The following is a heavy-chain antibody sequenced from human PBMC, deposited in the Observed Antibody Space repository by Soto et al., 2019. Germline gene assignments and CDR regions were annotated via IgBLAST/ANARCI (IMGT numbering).Heavy chain of an antibody. Sequence: ASVKVSCKASGFTFTSSAIQWVRQARGQRLEWIGWIVVGSGNTNYAQKFQERVTITRDMSASTAYMELSSLRSEDTAVYYCARGGPSSKWLDPWGQGTLVTVSS. J-gene: IGHJ5*02. CDR2: IVVGSGNT. CDR1: GFTFTSSA. V-gene: IGHV1-58*02. CDR3: ARGGPSSKWLDP.